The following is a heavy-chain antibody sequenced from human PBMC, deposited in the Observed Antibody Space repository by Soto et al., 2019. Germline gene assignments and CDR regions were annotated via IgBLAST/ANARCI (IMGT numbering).Heavy chain of an antibody. V-gene: IGHV4-61*08. CDR2: IYYSGTT. Sequence: PSETLSLTCAVSGGSISSGDYYWSWIRQPPGKGLEWIGYIYYSGTTSYNPSLNSRVTMSVDTSKNQFSLKVNSVTAADTAVYYCARESYYGSGATVVAYWGQGTLVTSPQ. CDR1: GGSISSGDYY. D-gene: IGHD3-10*01. CDR3: ARESYYGSGATVVAY. J-gene: IGHJ4*02.